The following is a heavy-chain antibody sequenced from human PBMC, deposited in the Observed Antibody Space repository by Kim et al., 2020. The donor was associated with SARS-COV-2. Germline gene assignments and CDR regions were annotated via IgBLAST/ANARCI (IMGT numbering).Heavy chain of an antibody. V-gene: IGHV3-53*01. CDR3: ARSSGGTFDY. Sequence: TNFAHSVKGRFSISRDTPKNTVYLQLTNLRPEATAVYYCARSSGGTFDYWGQGTLVTVSS. J-gene: IGHJ4*02. D-gene: IGHD1-1*01. CDR2: T.